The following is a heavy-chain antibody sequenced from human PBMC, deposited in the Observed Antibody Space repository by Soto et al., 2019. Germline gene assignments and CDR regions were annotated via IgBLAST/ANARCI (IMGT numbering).Heavy chain of an antibody. CDR3: ARDGPQWPAYSDYGMDV. Sequence: GGSLRLSCAASGFTFSDYYMSWIRQAPGNGLEWVSYISSSSSYTNYADSVKGRLTISRDNDKNSLYLQMNSLRAEDTAVNNCARDGPQWPAYSDYGMDVWGQGTTVTVTS. CDR2: ISSSSSYT. CDR1: GFTFSDYY. D-gene: IGHD6-19*01. V-gene: IGHV3-11*06. J-gene: IGHJ6*02.